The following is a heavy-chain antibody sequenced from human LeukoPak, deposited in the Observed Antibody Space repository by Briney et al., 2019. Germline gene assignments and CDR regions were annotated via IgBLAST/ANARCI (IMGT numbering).Heavy chain of an antibody. CDR2: ISGSGGST. V-gene: IGHV3-23*01. D-gene: IGHD4-17*01. J-gene: IGHJ6*03. Sequence: GGSLRLSCAASGFTFSSYAMSWVRQAPGKGLEWVSAISGSGGSTYYADSVKGRFTTSRDNSKNTLYLQMNSLRAEDTAVYYCAKSPVEDYGDYGYYYMDVWGKGTTVTISS. CDR3: AKSPVEDYGDYGYYYMDV. CDR1: GFTFSSYA.